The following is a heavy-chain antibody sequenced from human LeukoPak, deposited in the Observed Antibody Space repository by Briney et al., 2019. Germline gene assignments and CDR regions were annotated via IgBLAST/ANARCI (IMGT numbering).Heavy chain of an antibody. D-gene: IGHD3-10*01. J-gene: IGHJ4*02. V-gene: IGHV4-39*01. CDR2: IYYSGST. CDR1: GGSISSSTYY. Sequence: SETLSLTCTVSGGSISSSTYYWGCIRQPPGKGLEWIGNIYYSGSTYYNPSLKSRVTISVDTSKNQFSLKLSSVTAADTAVYYCAAYGSGKGNFDYWGQGTLVTVSS. CDR3: AAYGSGKGNFDY.